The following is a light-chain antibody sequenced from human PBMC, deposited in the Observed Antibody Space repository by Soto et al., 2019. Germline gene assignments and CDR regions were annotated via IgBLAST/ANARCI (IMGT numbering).Light chain of an antibody. CDR3: QQRSNWPST. J-gene: IGKJ4*01. CDR1: QSVISD. V-gene: IGKV3-11*01. Sequence: EIVLTQSPVTLSLSPGERATLSCRASQSVISDLAWYQQKPGQAPRLLIYDASNRATGIPARFSGSGSGTDFTLTISSLEPEDFAVYYCQQRSNWPSTFGGGTKVEIK. CDR2: DAS.